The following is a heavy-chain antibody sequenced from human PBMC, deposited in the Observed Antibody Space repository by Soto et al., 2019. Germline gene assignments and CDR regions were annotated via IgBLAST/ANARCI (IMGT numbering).Heavy chain of an antibody. CDR3: ARQIYDSDTGPNFQYYFDS. J-gene: IGHJ4*02. D-gene: IGHD3-22*01. CDR1: GYSFAGYW. Sequence: GESLKISCRGSGYSFAGYWITWVRQKPGKGLEWMGRIDPSDSQTYYSPSFRGHVTISATKSITTVFLQWSSLRASDTAMYYCARQIYDSDTGPNFQYYFDSWGQGTPVTVSS. CDR2: IDPSDSQT. V-gene: IGHV5-10-1*01.